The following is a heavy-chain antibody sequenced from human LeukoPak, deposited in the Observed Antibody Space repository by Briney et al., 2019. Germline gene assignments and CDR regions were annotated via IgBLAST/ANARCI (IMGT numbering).Heavy chain of an antibody. J-gene: IGHJ4*02. Sequence: GGSLRLSCAASGFTFSSYSMNWVRQAPGKGLEWVSSISSSSSYSYYADSAKGRFTISRDNTKNSLYLQMNSLRAEDTAVYYCVRDFPGSSSVDYWGQGTLVTVSS. CDR1: GFTFSSYS. CDR3: VRDFPGSSSVDY. CDR2: ISSSSSYS. D-gene: IGHD6-6*01. V-gene: IGHV3-21*01.